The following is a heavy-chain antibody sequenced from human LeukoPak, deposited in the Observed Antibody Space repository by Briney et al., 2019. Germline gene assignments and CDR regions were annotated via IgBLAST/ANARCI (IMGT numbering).Heavy chain of an antibody. D-gene: IGHD6-13*01. CDR2: IYYSGST. Sequence: SETLSLTCTVSGGSITSGSSYWAWIRQPPAKGLEWIGTIYYSGSTYYNPSLKSRVTISVDTSKNQFSLDLTSVTAADTAVYYCARGIAATGQYYFDYRGQGTLATVSS. CDR3: ARGIAATGQYYFDY. V-gene: IGHV4-39*01. J-gene: IGHJ4*02. CDR1: GGSITSGSSY.